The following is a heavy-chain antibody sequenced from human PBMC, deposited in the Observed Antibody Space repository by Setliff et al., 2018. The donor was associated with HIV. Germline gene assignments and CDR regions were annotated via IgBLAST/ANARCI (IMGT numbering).Heavy chain of an antibody. V-gene: IGHV3-49*04. Sequence: GGSLRLSCTTSGFNFGDYGMSWVRQAPGKGLEWVSFIRNKDYGETTEYAASVKGRFTISRDDSNSIAYLQMNSLKTEDTAVYYCSTDLPSSGFFPDYWGQGTLVTVSS. CDR3: STDLPSSGFFPDY. J-gene: IGHJ4*02. CDR2: IRNKDYGETT. D-gene: IGHD6-19*01. CDR1: GFNFGDYG.